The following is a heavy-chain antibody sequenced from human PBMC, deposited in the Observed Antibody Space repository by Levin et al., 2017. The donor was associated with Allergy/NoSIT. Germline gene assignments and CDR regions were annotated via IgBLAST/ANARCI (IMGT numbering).Heavy chain of an antibody. D-gene: IGHD1-26*01. J-gene: IGHJ4*02. CDR1: GFTFTTYA. CDR2: ISYDGSKR. V-gene: IGHV3-30*04. Sequence: GGSLRLSCAASGFTFTTYAMHWVRQAPGKGLDWVAVISYDGSKRYYADSVRGRFTISRDNSKTTLYLQMSSLRPEDTAIYYCVTDGAGAHSLGNWGQGTLVTVSS. CDR3: VTDGAGAHSLGN.